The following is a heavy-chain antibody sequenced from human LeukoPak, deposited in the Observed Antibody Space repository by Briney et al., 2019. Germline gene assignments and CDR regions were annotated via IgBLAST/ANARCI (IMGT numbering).Heavy chain of an antibody. V-gene: IGHV3-48*04. CDR3: ARSNYYDSSGYYGSYYYYYGMDV. J-gene: IGHJ6*01. D-gene: IGHD3-22*01. CDR1: GFTFSSYS. CDR2: ISSSSSTI. Sequence: GGSLRLSCAASGFTFSSYSMNWVRQAPGKGLEWVSSISSSSSTIYYADSVKGRFTISRDNAKNSLYLQMNSLRAEDTAVYYCARSNYYDSSGYYGSYYYYYGMDVXXXGTTVTVSS.